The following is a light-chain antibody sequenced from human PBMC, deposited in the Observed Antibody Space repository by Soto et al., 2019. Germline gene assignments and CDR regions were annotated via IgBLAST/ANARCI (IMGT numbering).Light chain of an antibody. V-gene: IGLV4-69*01. Sequence: QTVVTQSPSASASLGASVKLTCTLSSEHNTYAIAWHQQRPEKGPRYLMKLNSDGSHSKGDGIPDRFSGSSSGAERYLTISSLQSEDEADYYCQTWGTGIQVFGGGTKLTVL. CDR1: SEHNTYA. J-gene: IGLJ3*02. CDR3: QTWGTGIQV. CDR2: LNSDGSH.